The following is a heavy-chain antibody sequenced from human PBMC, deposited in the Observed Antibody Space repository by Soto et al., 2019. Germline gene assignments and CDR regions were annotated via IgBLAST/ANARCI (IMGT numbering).Heavy chain of an antibody. D-gene: IGHD6-19*01. CDR2: VESKADGGTV. V-gene: IGHV3-15*07. CDR1: GFTVSNVG. Sequence: EVQLVESGGGLVKPGGSLRLSCAVSGFTVSNVGMNWVRQAPGKGLKWVGHVESKADGGTVKYASPVKGRFTISRDDSTNNLFLQMTSLQSEDPALYYCTTDSGFAQGFDFWGQGALVTVSS. J-gene: IGHJ4*02. CDR3: TTDSGFAQGFDF.